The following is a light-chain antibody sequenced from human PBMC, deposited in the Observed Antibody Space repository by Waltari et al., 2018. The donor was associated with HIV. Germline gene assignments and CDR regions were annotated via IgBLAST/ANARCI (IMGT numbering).Light chain of an antibody. CDR2: SNN. Sequence: QSVLTQPPSASGTPGQRVTISCSGSSSNIRSNSVNWYQQLPGTAPKLLIYSNNQRPSGVPDRFSVSKSGTSASLAISGLQSEDEADYYCAAWDDSLNGPVFGGGTKLTVL. CDR3: AAWDDSLNGPV. CDR1: SSNIRSNS. J-gene: IGLJ2*01. V-gene: IGLV1-44*01.